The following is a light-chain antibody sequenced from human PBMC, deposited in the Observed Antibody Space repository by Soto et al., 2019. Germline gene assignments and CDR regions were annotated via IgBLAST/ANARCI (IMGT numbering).Light chain of an antibody. Sequence: DIVMTQSPDSLAVSLGERATINCKSSQSVLYSSNNKNYLAWYQQRPRQPPKLLIYWASARESGVPDRLSGSGSGTDFTLTISSLQAEDVAVYYCQQYYSIPLTFGGGTKVEIK. V-gene: IGKV4-1*01. CDR2: WAS. CDR3: QQYYSIPLT. CDR1: QSVLYSSNNKNY. J-gene: IGKJ4*01.